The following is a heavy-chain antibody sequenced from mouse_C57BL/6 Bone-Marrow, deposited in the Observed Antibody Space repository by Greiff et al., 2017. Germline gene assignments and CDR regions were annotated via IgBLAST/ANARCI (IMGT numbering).Heavy chain of an antibody. CDR3: ARLLTTVVATDAMDY. D-gene: IGHD1-1*01. Sequence: EVQLQESGAELVKPGASVKLSCTASGFNIKDYYMHWVKQRTEQGLEWIGRIDPEDGETKYAPKFQGKATITADTSSNTAYLQLSSLTSEDTAVYYCARLLTTVVATDAMDYWGQGTSVTVSS. V-gene: IGHV14-2*01. CDR2: IDPEDGET. J-gene: IGHJ4*01. CDR1: GFNIKDYY.